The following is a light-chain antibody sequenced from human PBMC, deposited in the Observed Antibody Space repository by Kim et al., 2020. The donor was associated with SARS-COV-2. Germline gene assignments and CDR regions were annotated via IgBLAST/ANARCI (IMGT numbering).Light chain of an antibody. V-gene: IGKV3-15*01. CDR1: QSVSTN. Sequence: EIVMTQSPPTLSLSPGERVTLSCRASQSVSTNLVWYQQKPGQAPRLLIYGASTRATGIPARFSGSGSGTEFTLTISSLQSEDFAVYYCQQYNNFRTFGQGTKVEIK. CDR3: QQYNNFRT. CDR2: GAS. J-gene: IGKJ1*01.